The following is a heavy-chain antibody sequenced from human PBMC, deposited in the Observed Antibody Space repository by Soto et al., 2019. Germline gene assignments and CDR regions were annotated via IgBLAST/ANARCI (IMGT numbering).Heavy chain of an antibody. D-gene: IGHD4-17*01. J-gene: IGHJ6*02. V-gene: IGHV3-23*01. CDR3: AKPLFDPDYGDDIGYGMDV. Sequence: GGSLRLSCAASGFTFSSYAMSWVRQAPGKGLEWVSAISGSGGSTYYADSVKGRFTISRDNSKNTLYLQMNSLRAEDTAVYYCAKPLFDPDYGDDIGYGMDVWGQGTTVTVSS. CDR2: ISGSGGST. CDR1: GFTFSSYA.